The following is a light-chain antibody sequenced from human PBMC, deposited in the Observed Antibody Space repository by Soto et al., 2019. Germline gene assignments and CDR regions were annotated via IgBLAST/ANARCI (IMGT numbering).Light chain of an antibody. CDR1: QSISSW. CDR2: DAS. CDR3: QQYNSYWT. J-gene: IGKJ1*01. Sequence: GDRVTLTCRASQSISSWLAWYQQKPGKAPKLLIYDASSLESGVPSRFSGSGSGTEFTLTISSLQPDAFATYYCQQYNSYWTFGQGTKVEIK. V-gene: IGKV1-5*01.